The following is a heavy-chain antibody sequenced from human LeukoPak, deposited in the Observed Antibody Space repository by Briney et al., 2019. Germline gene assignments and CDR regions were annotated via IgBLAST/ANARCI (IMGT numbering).Heavy chain of an antibody. V-gene: IGHV3-21*04. CDR2: ISSSSSYI. J-gene: IGHJ3*02. CDR1: GFTFSSYS. CDR3: ANYDCSSTSCSYDAFDI. D-gene: IGHD2-2*01. Sequence: GGSLRLSCAASGFTFSSYSMNWVRQAPGKGLEWVSSISSSSSYIYYADSVKGRFTISRDNAKNSLYLQMNSLRAEDTAVYYCANYDCSSTSCSYDAFDIWGQGTMVTVSS.